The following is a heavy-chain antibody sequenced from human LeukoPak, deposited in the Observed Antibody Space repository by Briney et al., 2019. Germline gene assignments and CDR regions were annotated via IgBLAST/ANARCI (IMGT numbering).Heavy chain of an antibody. CDR3: ARGGFYCGGDCYVDY. Sequence: SETLSLTCAVYGGSFSTYYWSWIRQPPEKGLEWIGEINHSGSTNYNPSLKSRVTISVDTSKNQFSLKLSSVTAADTAVYYCARGGFYCGGDCYVDYWGQGTLVTVSS. D-gene: IGHD2-21*02. CDR1: GGSFSTYY. J-gene: IGHJ4*02. CDR2: INHSGST. V-gene: IGHV4-34*01.